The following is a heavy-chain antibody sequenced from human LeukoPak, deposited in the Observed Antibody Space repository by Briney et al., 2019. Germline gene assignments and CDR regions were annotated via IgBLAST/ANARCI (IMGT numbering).Heavy chain of an antibody. D-gene: IGHD3-10*01. CDR2: INPNSGGT. CDR3: ARIRCYYGSGSYSLGY. Sequence: ASVKVSCKASGYTFIDYYIHWVRQAPGQGLEWMGWINPNSGGTNYGQKFQGRVTMTRDTSISTAYMELSRLISDETAVYYCARIRCYYGSGSYSLGYWGQGTLVTVSS. V-gene: IGHV1-2*02. CDR1: GYTFIDYY. J-gene: IGHJ4*02.